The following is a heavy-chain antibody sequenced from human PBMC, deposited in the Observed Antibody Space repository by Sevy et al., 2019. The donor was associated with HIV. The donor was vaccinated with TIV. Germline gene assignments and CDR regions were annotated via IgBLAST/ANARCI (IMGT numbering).Heavy chain of an antibody. V-gene: IGHV4-34*01. CDR3: AREGSQRITIFGVVITNWFDP. J-gene: IGHJ5*02. CDR1: GGSFSGYY. D-gene: IGHD3-3*01. CDR2: INHSGST. Sequence: SETLSLTCAVYGGSFSGYYWSWIRQPPGKGLEWIGEINHSGSTNYNPSLKSRVTISVDTSKNQFSLKLSSVTAADTAVYYCAREGSQRITIFGVVITNWFDPWGQRTLVTVSS.